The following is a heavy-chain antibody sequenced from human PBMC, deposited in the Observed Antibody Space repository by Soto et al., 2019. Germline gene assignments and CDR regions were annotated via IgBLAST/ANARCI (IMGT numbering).Heavy chain of an antibody. J-gene: IGHJ4*02. V-gene: IGHV1-8*01. CDR1: GYTFTSYD. D-gene: IGHD3-9*01. CDR3: ARGHILRYFDWSTGDY. CDR2: MNPNSGNT. Sequence: SVKVSCKASGYTFTSYDINWVRQATGQGLEWMGWMNPNSGNTGYAQKFQGRVTMTRNTSISTAYMELSSLRSEDTAVYYCARGHILRYFDWSTGDYWGQGTLVTVSS.